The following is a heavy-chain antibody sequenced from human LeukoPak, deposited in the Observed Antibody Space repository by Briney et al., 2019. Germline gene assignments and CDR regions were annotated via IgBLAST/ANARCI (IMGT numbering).Heavy chain of an antibody. CDR2: IKEDGSAK. V-gene: IGHV3-7*04. Sequence: GGSLRLSCTASGXTFSRYWVTWVRQAPGKGLEWVANIKEDGSAKYYVDSMKGRFTISRDNAKNSLYLQINSLRAEDTAVYYCARDSPGYDGYSYWGQGTLVTVSS. CDR1: GXTFSRYW. J-gene: IGHJ4*02. D-gene: IGHD5-12*01. CDR3: ARDSPGYDGYSY.